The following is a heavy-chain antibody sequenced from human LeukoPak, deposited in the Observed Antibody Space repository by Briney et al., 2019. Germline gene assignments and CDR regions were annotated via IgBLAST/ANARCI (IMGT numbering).Heavy chain of an antibody. D-gene: IGHD4-23*01. CDR1: GGSISSYY. Sequence: SETLSLTCTVSGGSISSYYWSWIRQPPGKGLEWIGYIYYSGSTNYNPSLKSRVTISVDTSKNQFSLKLSSVTAADTAVYYRAREPESDYGGNGDAFDIWGQGTMVTVSS. J-gene: IGHJ3*02. CDR2: IYYSGST. CDR3: AREPESDYGGNGDAFDI. V-gene: IGHV4-59*01.